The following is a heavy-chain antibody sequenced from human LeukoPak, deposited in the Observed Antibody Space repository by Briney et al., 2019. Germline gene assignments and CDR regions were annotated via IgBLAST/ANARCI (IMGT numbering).Heavy chain of an antibody. D-gene: IGHD4-23*01. CDR1: GFTFSSYE. V-gene: IGHV3-48*03. Sequence: GGSLRLSCAASGFTFSSYEMNWVRQAPGKVLEWVSYISSSGSTIYYADSVKGRFTISRDNAKNSLYVQMNSLRAEDTAVYYCARGDGGSSPFDYWGQGTLVTVSS. CDR2: ISSSGSTI. J-gene: IGHJ4*02. CDR3: ARGDGGSSPFDY.